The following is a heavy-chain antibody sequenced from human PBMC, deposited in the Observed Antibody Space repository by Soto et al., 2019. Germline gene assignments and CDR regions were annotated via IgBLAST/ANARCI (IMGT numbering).Heavy chain of an antibody. Sequence: QVQLVESGGGVVQPGRSLRLSCAASGFTFSSFAIPWVRQAPGKGLEWVSRISYDGSNKYYADSVKGRFTISRDNSKNTLYLQLNSRRAEDTAVYYCARAYDSSMNDFDYWGQGTLVTVSS. CDR2: ISYDGSNK. CDR3: ARAYDSSMNDFDY. CDR1: GFTFSSFA. D-gene: IGHD3-22*01. V-gene: IGHV3-30-3*01. J-gene: IGHJ4*02.